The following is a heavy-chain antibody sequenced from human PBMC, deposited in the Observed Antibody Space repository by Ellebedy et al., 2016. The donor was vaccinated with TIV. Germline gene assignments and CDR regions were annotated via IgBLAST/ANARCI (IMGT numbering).Heavy chain of an antibody. CDR1: GFIFDDYG. J-gene: IGHJ4*02. CDR2: ITWNAGYT. D-gene: IGHD2-15*01. V-gene: IGHV3-20*04. Sequence: PGGSLRLSCAASGFIFDDYGMSWVRQAPRKGLEWVSGITWNAGYTGYADSVKGRFTISRDNANNFLYLQMNSLRAEDTAFYYCARRGGSGSCPDFWGQGTLVTVSS. CDR3: ARRGGSGSCPDF.